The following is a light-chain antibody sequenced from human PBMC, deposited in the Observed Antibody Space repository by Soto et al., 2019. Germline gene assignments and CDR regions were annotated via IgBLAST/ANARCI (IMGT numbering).Light chain of an antibody. Sequence: QSVLTQPPSASGTPGQRVTISCSGSSSNIGSNYVYWYQQFPGTTPKLLIFDDTQRASGVPDRVSGSKSGTSASLAISGLRSEDAADYYCSSYAGSSTLYVFGTGTKVTVL. CDR2: DDT. CDR1: SSNIGSNY. V-gene: IGLV1-47*02. J-gene: IGLJ1*01. CDR3: SSYAGSSTLYV.